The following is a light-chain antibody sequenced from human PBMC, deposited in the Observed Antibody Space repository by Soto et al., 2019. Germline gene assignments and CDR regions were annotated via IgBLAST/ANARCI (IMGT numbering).Light chain of an antibody. Sequence: QSVLTQPPSVSAAPGQTVTISCSGSSSDIGNNYVSWYQHLPGAAPKLLIYETNRRPAGIPDRFSGSKSGTSATLGITGLQTADEADDYCETWDTSLSAGRVFGPGTKLTVL. V-gene: IGLV1-51*02. J-gene: IGLJ1*01. CDR3: ETWDTSLSAGRV. CDR1: SSDIGNNY. CDR2: ETN.